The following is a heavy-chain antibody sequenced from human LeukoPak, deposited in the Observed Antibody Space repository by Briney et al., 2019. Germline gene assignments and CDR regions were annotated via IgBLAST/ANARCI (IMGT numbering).Heavy chain of an antibody. D-gene: IGHD3-10*01. CDR2: ISGSGGST. V-gene: IGHV3-23*01. J-gene: IGHJ6*02. CDR1: GFTFSTYA. Sequence: TGGSLRLSCAASGFTFSTYAMSWVRLAPGKGLEWVSGISGSGGSTYYADSVKGRFTSSRDNSNNTLCVQMNSLRVEDTAVYYCAKSGGLSGSGRLAMDVWGQGTTVTVSS. CDR3: AKSGGLSGSGRLAMDV.